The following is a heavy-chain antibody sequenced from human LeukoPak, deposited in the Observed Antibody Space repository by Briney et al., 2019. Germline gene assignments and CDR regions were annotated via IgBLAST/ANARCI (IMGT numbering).Heavy chain of an antibody. CDR3: AREGGNYRDAFDV. CDR1: GFTFSGSE. Sequence: QAGGSLRLSCAVSGFTFSGSEMNWVRQAPGKGLEWVSYISSSGTAIHYADSVKGRFTISRDNDKNSLYLQMSSLRAEDTAVYYCAREGGNYRDAFDVWGQGTMVTVSS. D-gene: IGHD1-7*01. CDR2: ISSSGTAI. J-gene: IGHJ3*01. V-gene: IGHV3-48*03.